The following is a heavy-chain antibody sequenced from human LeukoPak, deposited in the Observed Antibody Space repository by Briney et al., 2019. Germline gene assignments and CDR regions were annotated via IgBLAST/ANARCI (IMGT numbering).Heavy chain of an antibody. Sequence: SGGSLRLSCAASGFTFSSYWMSWVRQAPGKGLEWVSAITASGGNTYYADSVKGRFTISRDNSKNTLYLQVNSLRAEDTAVYYCAKGNGYSYGRYYFDYWGQGTLVTVSS. CDR3: AKGNGYSYGRYYFDY. CDR1: GFTFSSYW. J-gene: IGHJ4*02. CDR2: ITASGGNT. V-gene: IGHV3-23*01. D-gene: IGHD5-18*01.